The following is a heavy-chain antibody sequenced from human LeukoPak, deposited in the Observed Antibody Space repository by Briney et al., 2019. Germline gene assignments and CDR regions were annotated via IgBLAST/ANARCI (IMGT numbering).Heavy chain of an antibody. CDR1: GYTFTSYY. Sequence: ASVKVSCKASGYTFTSYYMHWVRQAPGQGLEGMGIINPSADTTSYAQKLQGRVTMTRDMSTSAVYMELSSLRSEDTAVYYCARVVSYYYYMDVWGKGTTVTVSS. D-gene: IGHD2-21*01. CDR3: ARVVSYYYYMDV. V-gene: IGHV1-46*01. CDR2: INPSADTT. J-gene: IGHJ6*03.